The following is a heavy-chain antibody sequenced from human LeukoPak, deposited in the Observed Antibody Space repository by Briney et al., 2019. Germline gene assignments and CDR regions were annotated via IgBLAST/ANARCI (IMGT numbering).Heavy chain of an antibody. J-gene: IGHJ4*02. CDR2: IVVGSGNT. D-gene: IGHD2-15*01. CDR3: AADGAKYCSGGSCSEFWDY. CDR1: GFTFTSSV. Sequence: SVKVSCKASGFTFTSSVVQWVRQTRGQRLEWIGWIVVGSGNTNYAQRFQERVTITRDMSTSTTYMELSSLRSEDTAVYYCAADGAKYCSGGSCSEFWDYWGRGTLVTVSS. V-gene: IGHV1-58*01.